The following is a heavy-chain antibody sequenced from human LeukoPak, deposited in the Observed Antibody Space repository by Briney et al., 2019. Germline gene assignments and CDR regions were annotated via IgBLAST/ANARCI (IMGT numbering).Heavy chain of an antibody. CDR1: GGSFSGYY. CDR3: ARDGQMATIENYFDY. D-gene: IGHD5-24*01. Sequence: PSETLSLTCAVYGGSFSGYYWSWIRQPPGKGLEWIGSIYYSGTTHYNPSLKSRVTISVDTSLNQFSLNLRSVTAADTAVYFCARDGQMATIENYFDYWGQGILVTVSS. J-gene: IGHJ4*02. CDR2: IYYSGTT. V-gene: IGHV4-34*11.